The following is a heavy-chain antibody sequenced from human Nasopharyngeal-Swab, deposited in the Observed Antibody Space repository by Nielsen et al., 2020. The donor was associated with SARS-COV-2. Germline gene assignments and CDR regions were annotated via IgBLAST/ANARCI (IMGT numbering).Heavy chain of an antibody. D-gene: IGHD2-8*01. CDR3: AKGDTNGANDAFDI. CDR1: GFTFSSYA. J-gene: IGHJ3*02. V-gene: IGHV3-23*01. CDR2: ISGSGTT. Sequence: GGSLRLSCAASGFTFSSYAMSWVRQAPGKGLEWVSAISGSGTTYSADSVKGRFTTSRDNSKNTLSLQMNSLRAEDTAVYYCAKGDTNGANDAFDIWGQGTMVTVSS.